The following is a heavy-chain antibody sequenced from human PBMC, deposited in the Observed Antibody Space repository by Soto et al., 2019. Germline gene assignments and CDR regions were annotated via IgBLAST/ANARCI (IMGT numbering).Heavy chain of an antibody. CDR3: TTDPIRGALWSGSPPNWCDP. V-gene: IGHV3-15*07. CDR1: GFTFSNSW. D-gene: IGHD3-3*01. CDR2: IKSKTDGGTT. J-gene: IGHJ5*02. Sequence: GGSLRLSCAASGFTFSNSWMNWVRQAPGKGLEWVGRIKSKTDGGTTDYAAPVKGRFTISRDDSKNTLYLQMNSLKTEDTAVYYCTTDPIRGALWSGSPPNWCDPWGQGTLVTVSS.